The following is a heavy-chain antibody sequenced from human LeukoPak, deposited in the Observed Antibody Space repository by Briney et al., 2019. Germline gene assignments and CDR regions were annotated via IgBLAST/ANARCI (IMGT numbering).Heavy chain of an antibody. CDR1: GGSISSGGYY. Sequence: SETLSLTCTVSGGSISSGGYYWSWIRQPPGKGLEWIGYIYHSGSTYYNPSLKSRVTISVDRSKNQFSLKLSSVTAADTAVYYCARDFYTATDYWGQGTLVTVSS. J-gene: IGHJ4*02. CDR2: IYHSGST. D-gene: IGHD5-18*01. CDR3: ARDFYTATDY. V-gene: IGHV4-30-2*01.